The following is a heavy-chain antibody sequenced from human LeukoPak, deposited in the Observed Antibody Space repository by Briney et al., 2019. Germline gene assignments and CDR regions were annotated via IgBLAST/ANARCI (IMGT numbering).Heavy chain of an antibody. Sequence: GGSLRLSCAASGFTFSSYSMNWVRQAPGKGLEWVSYISSSSSTIYYADSVKGRFTISRDNAKNSLYLQMNSLRAEDTAVYYCAREVGYYHDSSGYLDYWGQGTLVTVSS. D-gene: IGHD3-22*01. V-gene: IGHV3-48*04. J-gene: IGHJ4*02. CDR3: AREVGYYHDSSGYLDY. CDR1: GFTFSSYS. CDR2: ISSSSSTI.